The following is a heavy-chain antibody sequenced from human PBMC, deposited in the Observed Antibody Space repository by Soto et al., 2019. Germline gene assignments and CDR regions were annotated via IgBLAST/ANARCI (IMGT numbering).Heavy chain of an antibody. CDR2: IYYSGST. CDR3: ARAANGWALRYWDNWFDP. CDR1: GGSISSYY. D-gene: IGHD3-9*01. Sequence: SETLSLTCTVSGGSISSYYWSWIRQPPGKGLEWIGYIYYSGSTNYNPSLKSRVTISVDTSKNQFSLKLSSVTAADTAVYYCARAANGWALRYWDNWFDPWGQGTLVTVSS. V-gene: IGHV4-59*01. J-gene: IGHJ5*02.